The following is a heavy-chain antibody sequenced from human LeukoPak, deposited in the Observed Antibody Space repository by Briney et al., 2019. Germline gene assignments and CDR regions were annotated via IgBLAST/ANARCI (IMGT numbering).Heavy chain of an antibody. V-gene: IGHV1-18*01. CDR2: ISAYNGNT. D-gene: IGHD3-10*01. J-gene: IGHJ5*02. Sequence: ASVKVSCKASGYTFISYGISWVRQAPGQGLEWMGWISAYNGNTNYAQTLQGRVTITTDTSTSTDYMELRSLRSADTAVYYCARKSGESNWFDPWGQGTLVTVSS. CDR1: GYTFISYG. CDR3: ARKSGESNWFDP.